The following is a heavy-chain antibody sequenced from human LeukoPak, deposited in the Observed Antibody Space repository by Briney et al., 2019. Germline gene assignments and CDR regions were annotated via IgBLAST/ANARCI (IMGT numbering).Heavy chain of an antibody. CDR2: ISSSGSTI. CDR3: ARKAPYCGGDCLVGSISDAFDN. J-gene: IGHJ3*02. CDR1: GFTFRDYY. D-gene: IGHD2-21*01. V-gene: IGHV3-11*01. Sequence: GGSLRLSCAASGFTFRDYYMSWIRQAPGKGLEWVSYISSSGSTIYYADSVKGRFTISRDNAKNSLYLQINSLRAEDTAVYYCARKAPYCGGDCLVGSISDAFDNWGQGTMVTVSS.